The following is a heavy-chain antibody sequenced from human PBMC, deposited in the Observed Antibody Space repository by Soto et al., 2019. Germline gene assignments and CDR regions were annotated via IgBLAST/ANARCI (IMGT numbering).Heavy chain of an antibody. Sequence: ASVKVSCKASGYTFTSYAMHWVRQAPGQRLEWMGWINAGNGNTKYSQKFQGRVTITRDTSASTAYMELSSLRSEDTAVYYCARGDNWNDVSLGNYYGMDVWGQGTMVTVSS. J-gene: IGHJ6*02. CDR1: GYTFTSYA. D-gene: IGHD1-20*01. CDR3: ARGDNWNDVSLGNYYGMDV. V-gene: IGHV1-3*01. CDR2: INAGNGNT.